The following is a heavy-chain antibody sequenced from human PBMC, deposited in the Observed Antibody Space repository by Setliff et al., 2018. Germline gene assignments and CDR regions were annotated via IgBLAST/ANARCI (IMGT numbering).Heavy chain of an antibody. V-gene: IGHV4-34*01. J-gene: IGHJ4*02. CDR1: GGSFSGYY. CDR3: ARESDDFWSGYYFDS. D-gene: IGHD3-3*01. CDR2: INHSGST. Sequence: SETLSLTCAVYGGSFSGYYWSWIRQPPGKGLEWIGEINHSGSTNYNPSLKSRVTISVDTSKNQFSLKLSSVTAADTAVYYCARESDDFWSGYYFDSWGQGTLVTVSS.